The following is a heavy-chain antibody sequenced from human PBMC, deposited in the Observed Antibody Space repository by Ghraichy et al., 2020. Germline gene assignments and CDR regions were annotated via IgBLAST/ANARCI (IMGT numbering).Heavy chain of an antibody. D-gene: IGHD2-15*01. Sequence: GGSLRLSCAASGFTVTSHAMNWVRQAPGKGLEWVSSISNSGGRTYYADSVKGRFSISRDNSKNTLYLEMNNLRAEDTDIYYCASTHIVVVVPATDYFDYWSQGTLVTVSS. J-gene: IGHJ4*02. CDR2: ISNSGGRT. CDR1: GFTVTSHA. CDR3: ASTHIVVVVPATDYFDY. V-gene: IGHV3-23*01.